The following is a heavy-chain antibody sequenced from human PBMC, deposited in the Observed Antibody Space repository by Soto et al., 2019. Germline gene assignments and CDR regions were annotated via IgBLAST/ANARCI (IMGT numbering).Heavy chain of an antibody. J-gene: IGHJ4*02. V-gene: IGHV4-31*03. CDR2: IYYSGST. CDR3: ARGGAGSHSGFDY. D-gene: IGHD1-26*01. Sequence: SGTLSLTCTVSGGSISSGGYYWSWIRQPPGKGLEWIGYIYYSGSTYYNPSLKSRVTISVDTSTNQFSLKLSSVTAADTAVYYCARGGAGSHSGFDYWGQGTLVTVSS. CDR1: GGSISSGGYY.